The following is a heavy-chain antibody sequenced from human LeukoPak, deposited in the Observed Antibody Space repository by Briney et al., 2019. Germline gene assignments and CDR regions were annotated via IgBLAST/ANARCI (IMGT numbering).Heavy chain of an antibody. D-gene: IGHD6-13*01. CDR2: INSDGSSR. CDR3: AGGIAAADT. CDR1: GFTFSSYW. V-gene: IGHV3-74*01. Sequence: GGSLRLSCAASGFTFSSYWMHWVRQAPGKGLVWVSRINSDGSSRSYADSVKGRFTISRDKAKNTLYLQMNSLRAEDTAVYYCAGGIAAADTWGQGTLVTVSS. J-gene: IGHJ4*02.